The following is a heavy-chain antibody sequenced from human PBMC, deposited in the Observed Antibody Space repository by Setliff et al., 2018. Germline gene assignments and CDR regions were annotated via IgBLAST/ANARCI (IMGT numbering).Heavy chain of an antibody. V-gene: IGHV4-39*01. CDR2: RYYTGTT. J-gene: IGHJ5*02. Sequence: SETLSLTCSASGVDVIERLYYWSWVRQSPGKGLEWIGTRYYTGTTFYNPSLESRVAVSLDASEKKFSLNLRSVTTADTAVYYCARGGLSFDKDNWFGPWGQGTLVTVSS. CDR1: GVDVIERLYY. CDR3: ARGGLSFDKDNWFGP. D-gene: IGHD3-9*01.